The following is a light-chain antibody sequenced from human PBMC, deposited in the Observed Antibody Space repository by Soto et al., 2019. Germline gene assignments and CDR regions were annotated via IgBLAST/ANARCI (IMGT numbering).Light chain of an antibody. CDR2: GAS. J-gene: IGKJ1*01. CDR1: QNVASAY. Sequence: EIVLTQSPGTLSLSPGERATLSCRASQNVASAYLAWYQHKPGQAPRLLIYGASSRATGVPDRISGWGSGADFTLTISRLEPEDCAVYYCQQYGASRWTFGQGTKV. V-gene: IGKV3-20*01. CDR3: QQYGASRWT.